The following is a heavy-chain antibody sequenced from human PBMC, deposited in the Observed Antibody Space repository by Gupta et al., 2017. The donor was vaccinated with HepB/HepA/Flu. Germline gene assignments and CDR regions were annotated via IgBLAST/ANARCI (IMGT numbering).Heavy chain of an antibody. CDR3: ARIRGYSYGPYYSYMDD. V-gene: IGHV3-7*01. CDR2: INQDSSGK. CDR1: RFTFGTYW. Sequence: EVQLVESGGCLVQPGGSLRLSCAPSRFTFGTYWLSWVRRARRKGLGWVANINQDSSGKYYVDFMRGRFTITRDNPKKSLFLKMNSLSAEATAVYYGARIRGYSYGPYYSYMDDWGKGTTVTVSS. D-gene: IGHD5-18*01. J-gene: IGHJ6*03.